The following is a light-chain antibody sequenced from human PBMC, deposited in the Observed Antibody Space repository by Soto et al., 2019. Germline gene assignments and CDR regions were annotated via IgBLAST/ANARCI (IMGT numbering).Light chain of an antibody. V-gene: IGLV2-14*01. CDR3: SSYTSSSTLV. Sequence: QSVLTQPASVSGSPGQSITISCTGTSSDVGGYNYVSWYQQHPGKAPKLMIYEVSNRPSGVSNRFSGSKSGNTASLTIYGLQAEGEADYYCSSYTSSSTLVCGGAT. CDR1: SSDVGGYNY. J-gene: IGLJ2*01. CDR2: EVS.